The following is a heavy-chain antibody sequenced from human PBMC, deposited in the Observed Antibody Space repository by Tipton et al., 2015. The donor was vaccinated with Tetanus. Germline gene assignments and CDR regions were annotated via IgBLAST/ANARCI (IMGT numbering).Heavy chain of an antibody. CDR1: GGSISSGDYY. Sequence: TLSLTCTVSGGSISSGDYYWSWIRQPPGKGLEWIGYIYYSGSTYYNPSLKSRVTISVDTSKNQFSLKLSSVTAADTAVYYCARAGASVYCSSTSCYVSGIYFDYWGQGTLVTVSS. V-gene: IGHV4-30-4*01. CDR3: ARAGASVYCSSTSCYVSGIYFDY. J-gene: IGHJ4*02. D-gene: IGHD2-2*01. CDR2: IYYSGST.